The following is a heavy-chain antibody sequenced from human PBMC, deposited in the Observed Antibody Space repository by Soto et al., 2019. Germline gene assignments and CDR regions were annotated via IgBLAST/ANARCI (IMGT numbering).Heavy chain of an antibody. D-gene: IGHD6-13*01. Sequence: GESLKIFCNSSGYSFPSYWIGLVRQVPGKGLEWMGIIYPGDSDARYSPSFQGQVTISADKSISTTYLQWSSLKTSKTAMYYCARPSSSWYSSMDVWGQGTTVTVSS. CDR3: ARPSSSWYSSMDV. CDR2: IYPGDSDA. CDR1: GYSFPSYW. J-gene: IGHJ6*02. V-gene: IGHV5-51*01.